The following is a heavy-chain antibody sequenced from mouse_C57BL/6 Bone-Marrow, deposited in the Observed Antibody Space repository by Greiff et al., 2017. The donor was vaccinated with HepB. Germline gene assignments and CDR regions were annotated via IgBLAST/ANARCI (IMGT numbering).Heavy chain of an antibody. CDR3: ARSLIYYYGSSYDY. J-gene: IGHJ2*01. D-gene: IGHD1-1*01. V-gene: IGHV1-54*01. CDR2: INPGSGGT. Sequence: QVQLQQSGAELVRPGTSVKVSCKASGYAFTNYLIEWVKQRPGQGLEWIGVINPGSGGTNYNEKFKGKATLTADKSSSTAYMQLSSLTSEDSAVYLCARSLIYYYGSSYDYWGQGTTLTVSS. CDR1: GYAFTNYL.